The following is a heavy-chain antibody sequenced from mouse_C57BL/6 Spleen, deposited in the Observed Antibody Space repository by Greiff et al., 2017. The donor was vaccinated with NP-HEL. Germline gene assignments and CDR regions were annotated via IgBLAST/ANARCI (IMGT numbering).Heavy chain of an antibody. CDR3: ARITTVAYYFDY. CDR1: GYTFTSYG. Sequence: VKLVESGAELARPGASVKLSCKASGYTFTSYGISWVKQRTGQGLEWIGEIYPRSSNTYYNEKFKGKATLTADKSSSTAYMELRSLTSEDSAVYFCARITTVAYYFDYWGQGTTLTVSS. D-gene: IGHD1-1*01. J-gene: IGHJ2*01. V-gene: IGHV1-81*01. CDR2: IYPRSSNT.